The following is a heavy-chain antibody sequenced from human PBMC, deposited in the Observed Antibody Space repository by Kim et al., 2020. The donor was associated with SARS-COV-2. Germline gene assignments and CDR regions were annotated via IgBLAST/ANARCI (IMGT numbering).Heavy chain of an antibody. CDR1: GDTFKRIA. V-gene: IGHV1-69*13. Sequence: SVKVSCKASGDTFKRIAITWVRQAPGQGLEWMGGIIPIFATTNYAQRFQGRVTITADESTSTAYMELSSLRSEDTAVYYFARGDYDILTGDPRFYLDYW. J-gene: IGHJ4*01. CDR2: IIPIFATT. CDR3: ARGDYDILTGDPRFYLDY. D-gene: IGHD3-9*01.